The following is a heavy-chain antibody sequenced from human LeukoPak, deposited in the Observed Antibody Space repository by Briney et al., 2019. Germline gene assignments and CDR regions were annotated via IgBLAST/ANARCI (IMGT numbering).Heavy chain of an antibody. D-gene: IGHD3-10*01. Sequence: GASVTVSCKASGYTFTGYYMHWVRQAPGQGLEWMGWINPNSGGTNYAQKFQGRVTMTRDTSMSTAYMELSRLRSDDTAVYYCASGDVLRGVIIPLDYWGQGTLVTVSS. V-gene: IGHV1-2*02. CDR3: ASGDVLRGVIIPLDY. CDR1: GYTFTGYY. J-gene: IGHJ4*02. CDR2: INPNSGGT.